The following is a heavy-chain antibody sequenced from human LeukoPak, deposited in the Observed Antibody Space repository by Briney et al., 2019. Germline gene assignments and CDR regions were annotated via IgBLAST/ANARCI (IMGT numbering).Heavy chain of an antibody. V-gene: IGHV3-9*01. J-gene: IGHJ4*02. Sequence: GRSLRLSCAASGFTFDDYAMHWVRHAPGKGLEWVSGISWNSGSIGYADSVKGRFTISRDNAKNSLYLQMNSLRAEDTALYYCAKDMGSGWYLFDYWGQGTLVTVSS. CDR1: GFTFDDYA. CDR3: AKDMGSGWYLFDY. D-gene: IGHD6-19*01. CDR2: ISWNSGSI.